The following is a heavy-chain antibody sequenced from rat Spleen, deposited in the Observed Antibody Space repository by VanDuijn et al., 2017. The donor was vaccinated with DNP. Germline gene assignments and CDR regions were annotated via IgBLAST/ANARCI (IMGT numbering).Heavy chain of an antibody. V-gene: IGHV5-31*01. CDR2: LTNTGSSI. J-gene: IGHJ2*01. CDR1: GSTFNNYW. Sequence: EVQLVESGGGLVQPGRSLKLSCVASGSTFNNYWMTWIRQAPGKGLEWVASLTNTGSSIYSPDSVKGRFTISRDNAKSTLYLQINSLRSEDTATYYCTRGTTPLYFWGQGVMVTVSS. CDR3: TRGTTPLYF. D-gene: IGHD1-4*01.